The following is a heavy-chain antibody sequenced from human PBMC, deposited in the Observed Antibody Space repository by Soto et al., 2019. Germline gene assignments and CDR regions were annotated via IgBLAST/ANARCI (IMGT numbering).Heavy chain of an antibody. J-gene: IGHJ6*02. V-gene: IGHV1-2*04. Sequence: ASVKVSCKASGYTFTGYYMHWVRQAPGQGLEWIGWINPNSGGTNYAQKFQGWVTMTRDTSISTAYMELSRLRSDDTAVYYCARDPKRRGYSYGYPDGMDVWGRGTTVT. D-gene: IGHD5-18*01. CDR3: ARDPKRRGYSYGYPDGMDV. CDR1: GYTFTGYY. CDR2: INPNSGGT.